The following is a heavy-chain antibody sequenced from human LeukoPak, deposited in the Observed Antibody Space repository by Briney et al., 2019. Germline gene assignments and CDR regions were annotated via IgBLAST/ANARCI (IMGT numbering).Heavy chain of an antibody. CDR1: GFTFSSYW. V-gene: IGHV3-48*04. J-gene: IGHJ6*02. CDR3: AREAPHYGMDV. CDR2: ISSSGSTI. Sequence: TGGSLRLSCAPSGFTFSSYWMSWVRQAPGKGLEWVSYISSSGSTIYYADSVKGRFTISRDNAKNSLYLQMNSLRAEDTAVYYCAREAPHYGMDVWGQGTTVTVSS.